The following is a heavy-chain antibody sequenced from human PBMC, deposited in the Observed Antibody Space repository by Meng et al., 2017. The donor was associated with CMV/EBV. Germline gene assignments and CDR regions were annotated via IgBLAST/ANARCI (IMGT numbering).Heavy chain of an antibody. CDR3: ANGRFLEWLSHYYYGMDV. J-gene: IGHJ6*02. V-gene: IGHV4-34*01. CDR2: INHSGST. CDR1: GGSFSGYY. D-gene: IGHD3-3*01. Sequence: SETLSLTCAVYGGSFSGYYWSWIRQPPGKGLEWIGEINHSGSTNYNPSLKSRVTISVDTSKNQFSLKLSSVTAADTAVYYCANGRFLEWLSHYYYGMDVWGQGTTVTVSS.